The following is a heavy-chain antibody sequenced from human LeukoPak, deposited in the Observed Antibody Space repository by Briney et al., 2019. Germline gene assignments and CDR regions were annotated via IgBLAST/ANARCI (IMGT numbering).Heavy chain of an antibody. CDR2: ISSVGST. J-gene: IGHJ3*02. CDR1: GFTVSSNY. CDR3: AKDRVYASGSRDAFDI. D-gene: IGHD3-10*01. V-gene: IGHV3-53*01. Sequence: GGSLRLSCAASGFTVSSNYMSWVRQAPGKGLEWVSLISSVGSTYYADSVKGRFTISRDNSKNTLSLQMNSLRAEDTAVYYCAKDRVYASGSRDAFDIWGQGTMVTVSS.